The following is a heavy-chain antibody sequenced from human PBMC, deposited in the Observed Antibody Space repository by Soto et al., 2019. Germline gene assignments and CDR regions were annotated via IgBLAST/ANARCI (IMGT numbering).Heavy chain of an antibody. Sequence: PSDTLSLTCTVSGGSISSSSYYWGWVRQPPGKGLEWIGSIYYSGSTYYNPSLKSRLTISVDTSKNQFSLKLSSVTAADTAVYYCARHGRDCSGGFCYRRNWFSPWGQGTLVTVSS. CDR2: IYYSGST. CDR3: ARHGRDCSGGFCYRRNWFSP. D-gene: IGHD2-15*01. V-gene: IGHV4-39*01. CDR1: GGSISSSSYY. J-gene: IGHJ5*02.